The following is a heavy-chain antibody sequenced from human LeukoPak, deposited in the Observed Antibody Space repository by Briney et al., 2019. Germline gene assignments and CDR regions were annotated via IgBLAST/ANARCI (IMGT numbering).Heavy chain of an antibody. CDR3: ARDRTTVMPGGRNSNWFDP. D-gene: IGHD4-11*01. J-gene: IGHJ5*02. V-gene: IGHV3-11*04. CDR1: GFTFSDYY. Sequence: PGGSLRLSCAASGFTFSDYYMSWIRQAPGKGLEWVSYISSSGSTIYYADSVKGRFTISRDNAKNSLYLQMNSLRAEDTAVYYCARDRTTVMPGGRNSNWFDPWGQGTLVTVSS. CDR2: ISSSGSTI.